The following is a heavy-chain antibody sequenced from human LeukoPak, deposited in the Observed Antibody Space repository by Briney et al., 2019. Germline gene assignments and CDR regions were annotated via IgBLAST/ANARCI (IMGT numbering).Heavy chain of an antibody. CDR2: IYYSGTT. CDR1: GGCISSYY. D-gene: IGHD6-13*01. V-gene: IGHV4-59*01. Sequence: SETLSLTCTVSGGCISSYYWSWIRQPPGKGLEWIGYIYYSGTTNYNPSLKSRVTISVDTSKNQFSLKLSSVTAADTAVYYCARGVYIAAAQYGYWGQGTLVTVSS. CDR3: ARGVYIAAAQYGY. J-gene: IGHJ4*02.